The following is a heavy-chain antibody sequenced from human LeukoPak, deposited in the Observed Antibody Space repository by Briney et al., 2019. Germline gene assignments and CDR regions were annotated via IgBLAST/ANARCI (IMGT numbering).Heavy chain of an antibody. CDR2: ISYDGSNK. CDR3: ATSGNYYLKY. CDR1: GFTFSNYA. D-gene: IGHD1-26*01. Sequence: GGSLRLSCAASGFTFSNYAMHWVRQAPGKGLEWVAVISYDGSNKYYADSVKGRFTISRDNSKNTLYLQMNSLRAEDTAVYYRATSGNYYLKYWGQGTLVTVSS. J-gene: IGHJ4*02. V-gene: IGHV3-30-3*01.